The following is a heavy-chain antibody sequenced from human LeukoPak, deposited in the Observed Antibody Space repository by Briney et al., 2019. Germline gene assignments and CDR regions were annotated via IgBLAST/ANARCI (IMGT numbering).Heavy chain of an antibody. CDR3: AKHTLFDY. Sequence: GRSLRLSCTASGFIFSSYGMHWVRQAPGKGLEWVAVISYDGSNKYYADSVKGRFTISRDNSKNTLYLQMNSLRAEDTAVYYCAKHTLFDYWGQGTLVTVSS. J-gene: IGHJ4*02. V-gene: IGHV3-30*18. CDR1: GFIFSSYG. D-gene: IGHD2-2*02. CDR2: ISYDGSNK.